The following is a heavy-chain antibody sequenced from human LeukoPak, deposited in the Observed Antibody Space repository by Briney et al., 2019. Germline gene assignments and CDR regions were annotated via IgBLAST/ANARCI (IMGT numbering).Heavy chain of an antibody. CDR2: ISGSGGST. CDR3: AKGGMVRGVQRFDP. V-gene: IGHV3-23*01. Sequence: RGSLRLSCAASGFTFSSYAMSWVRQAPGKGQEWVSAISGSGGSTYYADSVKGRFTISRDNSKNTLYLQMNSLRAEDTAVYYCAKGGMVRGVQRFDPWGQGTLVTVSS. J-gene: IGHJ5*02. D-gene: IGHD3-10*01. CDR1: GFTFSSYA.